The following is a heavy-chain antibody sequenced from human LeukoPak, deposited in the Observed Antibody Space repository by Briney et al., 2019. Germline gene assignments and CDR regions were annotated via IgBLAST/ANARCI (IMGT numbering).Heavy chain of an antibody. CDR2: INHSGST. Sequence: SETLSLTCAVYGGSFSGYYWSWIRQPPGKGLEWIGEINHSGSTNYNPSLKSRATISVDTSKNQFSLKLSSVTAADTAVYYCARLETSSYYDSSGYYPFDYWGQGTLVTVSS. V-gene: IGHV4-34*01. CDR1: GGSFSGYY. D-gene: IGHD3-22*01. CDR3: ARLETSSYYDSSGYYPFDY. J-gene: IGHJ4*02.